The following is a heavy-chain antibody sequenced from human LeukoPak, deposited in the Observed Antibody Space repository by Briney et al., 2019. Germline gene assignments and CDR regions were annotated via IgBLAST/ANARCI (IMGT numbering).Heavy chain of an antibody. J-gene: IGHJ3*02. CDR3: ARGRYYDSGGYDEAFDI. D-gene: IGHD3-22*01. V-gene: IGHV1-18*01. CDR2: ISGYNGNT. CDR1: DYTFSSYG. Sequence: GASVKVSFKASDYTFSSYGISWVRQAPGQGLEWMGWISGYNGNTKYAQNLQGRVTMTTDTSTTTAYMELRSLRFDDTAVYYCARGRYYDSGGYDEAFDIWGQGTAVTVSS.